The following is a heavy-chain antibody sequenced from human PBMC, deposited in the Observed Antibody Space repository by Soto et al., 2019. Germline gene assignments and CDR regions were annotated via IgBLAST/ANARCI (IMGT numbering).Heavy chain of an antibody. J-gene: IGHJ6*02. D-gene: IGHD2-2*01. CDR3: ARDSWGYCSSTSCYDDYYYYYGMDV. Sequence: SVKVSCKASGGTFSSYAISWVRQAPGQGLEWMGGIIPIFGTANYAQKFQGRVTITADESTSTAYMELSSLRSEDTAVYYCARDSWGYCSSTSCYDDYYYYYGMDVWGQGTTVTVSS. V-gene: IGHV1-69*13. CDR2: IIPIFGTA. CDR1: GGTFSSYA.